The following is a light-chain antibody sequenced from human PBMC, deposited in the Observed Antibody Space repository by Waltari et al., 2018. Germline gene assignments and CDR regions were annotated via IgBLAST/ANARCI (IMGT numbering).Light chain of an antibody. CDR3: SAWDDNLNGVI. J-gene: IGLJ2*01. CDR1: TSHIGSNT. V-gene: IGLV1-44*01. CDR2: TDD. Sequence: QSVLTQPPSASGTPGQRVTISCSGSTSHIGSNTISWYQQLPGTAPNLLIYTDDQRPSGVPDRFSGSKSGTSASLAISGPQSEDEAHYHCSAWDDNLNGVIFGGGTKLTVL.